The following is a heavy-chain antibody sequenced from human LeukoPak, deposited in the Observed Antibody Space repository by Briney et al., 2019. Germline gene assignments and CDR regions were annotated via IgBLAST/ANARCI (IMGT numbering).Heavy chain of an antibody. CDR3: AKDPRYCSSTSCYTNYFDY. V-gene: IGHV3-23*01. Sequence: GGSLRLSCAASGLTFSDYVMTWVRQAPGKGLEWVSDISGRGGITNYADSVKGRFTISRDNSKNTLYLQMNSLRAEDTAVYYCAKDPRYCSSTSCYTNYFDYWGQGTLVTVSS. CDR1: GLTFSDYV. CDR2: ISGRGGIT. D-gene: IGHD2-2*02. J-gene: IGHJ4*02.